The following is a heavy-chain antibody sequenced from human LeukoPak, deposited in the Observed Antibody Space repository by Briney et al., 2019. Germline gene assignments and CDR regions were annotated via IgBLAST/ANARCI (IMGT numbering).Heavy chain of an antibody. CDR1: GFTFSSYG. CDR2: IWYDGSNK. V-gene: IGHV3-33*01. J-gene: IGHJ4*02. CDR3: ARLPIAAAGILDY. Sequence: GGSLRLSCAASGFTFSSYGTHWVRQAPGKGLEWVAVIWYDGSNKFYADSVKGRFTISRDNSKNTLYLQMNSLRAEDTAVYYCARLPIAAAGILDYWGQGTLVTVSS. D-gene: IGHD6-13*01.